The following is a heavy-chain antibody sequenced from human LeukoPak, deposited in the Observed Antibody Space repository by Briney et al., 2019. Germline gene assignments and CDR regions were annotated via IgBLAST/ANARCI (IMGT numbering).Heavy chain of an antibody. V-gene: IGHV4-4*07. Sequence: SETLSLTCTVSGGSISSYYWSWIRQPAGKGLEWIGRIYTSGSTNYNPSLKSRVTMSVDTSKNQFSLKLSSVTAADMAVYYCARDLGISTPEYYYYYMGVWGKGTTVTVSS. CDR2: IYTSGST. D-gene: IGHD2-15*01. J-gene: IGHJ6*03. CDR3: ARDLGISTPEYYYYYMGV. CDR1: GGSISSYY.